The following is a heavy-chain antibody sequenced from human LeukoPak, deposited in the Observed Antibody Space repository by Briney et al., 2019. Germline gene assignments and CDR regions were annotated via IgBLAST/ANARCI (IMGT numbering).Heavy chain of an antibody. CDR1: GFTFSSYA. CDR3: ARGHGGYSSGWYELNANRWYFDL. D-gene: IGHD6-19*01. V-gene: IGHV3-23*01. CDR2: ISDNGGST. Sequence: GGSLRLSCAASGFTFSSYAMSWVRQAPGKGLEWVSTISDNGGSTYSADSVKGRFTISRDSAKNSLYLQMNSLRAEDTAVYYCARGHGGYSSGWYELNANRWYFDLWGRGTLVTVSS. J-gene: IGHJ2*01.